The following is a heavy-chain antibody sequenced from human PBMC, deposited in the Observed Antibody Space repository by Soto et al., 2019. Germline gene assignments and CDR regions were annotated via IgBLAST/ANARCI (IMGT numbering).Heavy chain of an antibody. CDR2: IFYSGST. V-gene: IGHV4-59*06. J-gene: IGHJ4*02. CDR3: ASTEDFFDY. Sequence: TSETLSLTCAVSGGSISSYYWSWIRQPPGKGLEWIGYIFYSGSTDYNPSLKSRVNISVDTSKNQFSLKLSSVTAADTAVYYCASTEDFFDYWGQGTLVTVSS. CDR1: GGSISSYY.